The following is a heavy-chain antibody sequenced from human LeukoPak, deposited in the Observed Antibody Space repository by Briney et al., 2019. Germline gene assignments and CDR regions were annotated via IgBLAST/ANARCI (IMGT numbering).Heavy chain of an antibody. CDR1: AFTFSEYW. CDR2: IKVDGSEK. D-gene: IGHD5/OR15-5a*01. J-gene: IGHJ4*02. V-gene: IGHV3-7*05. CDR3: PAYGILVSALDC. Sequence: GGSLRLSCVVSAFTFSEYWMTWVRQAPGKGLEWVANIKVDGSEKYYVDSVRDRFTISRDNAKNSLYLQMNSLRAEDTAVYYCPAYGILVSALDCWGQGTLVTVSS.